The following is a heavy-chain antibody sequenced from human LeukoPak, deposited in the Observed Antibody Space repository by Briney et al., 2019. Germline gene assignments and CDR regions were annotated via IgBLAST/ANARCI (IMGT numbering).Heavy chain of an antibody. CDR3: ARDTPQHLKRFDY. D-gene: IGHD6-13*01. V-gene: IGHV1-69*05. Sequence: GSSVKVSCKASGGTFSSYAISWVRQAPGQGLEWMGGIIPIFGTANYAQKFQGRVTITTDESTSTAYMELTSLRTDDTAVYFCARDTPQHLKRFDYWGQGTLITVSS. CDR1: GGTFSSYA. CDR2: IIPIFGTA. J-gene: IGHJ4*02.